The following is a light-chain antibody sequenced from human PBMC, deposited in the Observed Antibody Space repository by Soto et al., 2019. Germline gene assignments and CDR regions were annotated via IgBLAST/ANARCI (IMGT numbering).Light chain of an antibody. J-gene: IGKJ4*01. V-gene: IGKV1-9*01. CDR2: ATS. CDR3: QQLNSYTLS. CDR1: QGISSY. Sequence: IQLTQSPSFLSSSLGDRVTVTCRASQGISSYLVWYQQKPGKAPKLLIHATSTLQSGVPSRFSGSGSGTEVTITISSLKPEDGATYYCQQLNSYTLSFGGGTKVDIK.